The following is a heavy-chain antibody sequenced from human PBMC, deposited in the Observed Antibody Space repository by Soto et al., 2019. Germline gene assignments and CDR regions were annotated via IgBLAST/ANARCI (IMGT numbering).Heavy chain of an antibody. CDR2: ISGSGTNT. CDR1: GITFSNYA. J-gene: IGHJ4*02. CDR3: AKDAGGGTRMLTSSFDY. Sequence: EVQLLESGGGLVQPGGSLRLSCAASGITFSNYALSWVRQAPGKGLEWVSGISGSGTNTHYADSVKGRFTISRDSSKNTLYLQMNGLRADDTAVYYCAKDAGGGTRMLTSSFDYWGQGTLVTVSS. D-gene: IGHD1-1*01. V-gene: IGHV3-23*01.